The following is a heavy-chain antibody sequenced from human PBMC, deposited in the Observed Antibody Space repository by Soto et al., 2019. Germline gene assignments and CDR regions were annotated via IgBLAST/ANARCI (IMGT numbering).Heavy chain of an antibody. CDR1: GFTFSSYW. V-gene: IGHV3-74*01. D-gene: IGHD3-22*01. CDR2: INSDGTST. J-gene: IGHJ4*02. Sequence: EVQLVESGGGLVQPGGSLRLSCAASGFTFSSYWMHWVRQAPGKGLVCVSCINSDGTSTTYADSVKGRFTISRDNAKNTLYLQMNSLRAEDTAVYYCVRENYDSSGGNWGQGTLVTVSS. CDR3: VRENYDSSGGN.